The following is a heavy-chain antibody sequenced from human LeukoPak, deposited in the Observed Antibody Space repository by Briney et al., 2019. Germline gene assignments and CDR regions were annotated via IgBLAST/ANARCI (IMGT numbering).Heavy chain of an antibody. CDR1: GYTFTSYD. D-gene: IGHD6-19*01. Sequence: ASVKVSCKASGYTFTSYDINWVRQATGQGLEWMGWMNPHSGNTGYAQKFQGRVTITRNTSISTPYMELSSLRSEDTAVYYCARVTSAVAGGDYWGQGTLVTVSS. J-gene: IGHJ4*02. V-gene: IGHV1-8*03. CDR3: ARVTSAVAGGDY. CDR2: MNPHSGNT.